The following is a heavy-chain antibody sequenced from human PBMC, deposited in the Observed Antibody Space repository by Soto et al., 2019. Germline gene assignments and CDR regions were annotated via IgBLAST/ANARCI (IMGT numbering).Heavy chain of an antibody. D-gene: IGHD4-17*01. CDR3: AASDGGYYFDY. V-gene: IGHV1-46*01. CDR2: INPSGGST. CDR1: GYTFTSYY. J-gene: IGHJ4*02. Sequence: ASVKVSCKASGYTFTSYYMHWVRQAPGQGLEWMGIINPSGGSTSYAQKFQGRVTMTRDTSTSTVYMELSSLRSEDTAVYYCAASDGGYYFDYWGQGTLVTVSS.